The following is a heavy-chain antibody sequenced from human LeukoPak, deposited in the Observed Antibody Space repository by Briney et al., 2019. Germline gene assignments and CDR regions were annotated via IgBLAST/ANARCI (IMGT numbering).Heavy chain of an antibody. V-gene: IGHV3-23*01. CDR2: ISVSGNT. CDR1: GFTLSSYA. CDR3: ARGFPHHYDSRGIKFDF. D-gene: IGHD3-22*01. Sequence: GGSLRLSCAASGFTLSSYAMSWVRQGPGKGLEWVSAISVSGNTYHADSVKGRFTISRDNSKNTLYLQMNSLRAEDTAVYYCARGFPHHYDSRGIKFDFWGQGILVSVSS. J-gene: IGHJ4*02.